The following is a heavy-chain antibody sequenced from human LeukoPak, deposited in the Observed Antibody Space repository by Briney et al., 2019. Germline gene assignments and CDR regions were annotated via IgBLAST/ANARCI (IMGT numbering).Heavy chain of an antibody. CDR3: ARTGGGVGWFRTIDS. D-gene: IGHD6-19*01. CDR2: IYTSGAT. Sequence: SETLSLTCTVSGGSISSGSYYWTWIRQPAGKGLEWIGHIYTSGATSYNPSLQSRVTISVDTSKHEFSLQLTSLTAADTAVYYCARTGGGVGWFRTIDSWGQGALVTVSS. J-gene: IGHJ4*02. V-gene: IGHV4-61*09. CDR1: GGSISSGSYY.